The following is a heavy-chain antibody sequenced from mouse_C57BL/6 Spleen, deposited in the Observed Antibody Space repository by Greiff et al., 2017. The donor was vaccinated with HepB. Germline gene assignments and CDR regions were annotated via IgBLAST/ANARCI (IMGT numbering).Heavy chain of an antibody. CDR2: ISSGVSYT. CDR1: GFTFSSYG. J-gene: IGHJ3*01. Sequence: EVQVVESGGDLVKPGGSLKLSCAASGFTFSSYGMSWVRQTPDKRLEWVATISSGVSYTYYPDSVKGRFTISRDNAKNTLYLQMSSLKSEDTAMYYCARPDSSGYWFAYWGQGTLVTVSA. D-gene: IGHD3-2*02. V-gene: IGHV5-6*01. CDR3: ARPDSSGYWFAY.